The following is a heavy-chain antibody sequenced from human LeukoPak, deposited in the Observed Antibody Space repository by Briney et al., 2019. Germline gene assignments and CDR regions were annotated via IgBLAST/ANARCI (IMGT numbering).Heavy chain of an antibody. CDR3: AKDRCFDY. Sequence: GGSLRLSCAASGFTFSSYGMHWVRQAPGKGLEWVAVISYDGSNKYCADSVKGRFTISRDNSKNTLYLQMNSLRAEDTAVYYCAKDRCFDYWGQGTLVTVSS. CDR2: ISYDGSNK. J-gene: IGHJ4*02. CDR1: GFTFSSYG. V-gene: IGHV3-30*18.